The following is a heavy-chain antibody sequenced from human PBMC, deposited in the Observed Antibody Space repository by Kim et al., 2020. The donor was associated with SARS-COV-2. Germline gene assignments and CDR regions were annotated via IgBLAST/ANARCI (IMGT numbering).Heavy chain of an antibody. Sequence: SETLSLTCTVSGGSISGYYCNWIRQPPGKGLEWIGYMYYRGSTNYNPSLKSRVTISVDTSKNQFSLKLSSVTAADTAVYYCAREGYDNNYYHGMDVWGQGTTVTVSS. CDR3: AREGYDNNYYHGMDV. CDR2: MYYRGST. J-gene: IGHJ6*02. D-gene: IGHD5-12*01. V-gene: IGHV4-59*13. CDR1: GGSISGYY.